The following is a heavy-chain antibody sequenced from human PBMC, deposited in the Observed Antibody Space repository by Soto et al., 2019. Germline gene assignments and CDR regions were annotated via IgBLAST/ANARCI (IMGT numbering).Heavy chain of an antibody. V-gene: IGHV4-30-4*01. CDR2: IYKSTTT. CDR3: ARGRYCLTGRCFPNWFDS. D-gene: IGHD2-15*01. J-gene: IGHJ5*01. Sequence: SETLSLTCSVSGDSISTVDYFWAWIRQPPGQALEYIGYIYKSTTTYYNPSFEGRVAISLDTSKSQFSLTVTSVTAADTAVYFCARGRYCLTGRCFPNWFDSWGQGTLVTVSS. CDR1: GDSISTVDYF.